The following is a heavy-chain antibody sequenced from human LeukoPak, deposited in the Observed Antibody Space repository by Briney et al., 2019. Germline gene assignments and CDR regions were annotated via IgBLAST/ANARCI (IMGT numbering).Heavy chain of an antibody. J-gene: IGHJ3*02. Sequence: GGSLRLSRAASGFTFCSVEMNCVRQAPGKGLEWVSYISSSSSTIYYADSVKGRFTISRDNAKNSLYLQMNSLRDEDTAVYYCARDYTVYGDYKYDAFDIWGQGTMVTVSS. D-gene: IGHD4-17*01. V-gene: IGHV3-48*02. CDR2: ISSSSSTI. CDR3: ARDYTVYGDYKYDAFDI. CDR1: GFTFCSVE.